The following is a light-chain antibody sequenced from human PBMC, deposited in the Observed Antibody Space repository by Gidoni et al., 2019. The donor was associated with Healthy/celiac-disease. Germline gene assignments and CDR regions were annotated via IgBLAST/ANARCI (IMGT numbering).Light chain of an antibody. CDR2: GAS. CDR1: QSVSSN. V-gene: IGKV3-15*01. CDR3: QQYNNWPLT. Sequence: ILITPSPATLSVSPGERATLSCRASQSVSSNLAWYQQKPGKAPRLLIYGASTMATGIPARFSGSGSGTEFTLTISSLQSEDFAAYSCQQYNNWPLTFGGGTKVEIK. J-gene: IGKJ4*01.